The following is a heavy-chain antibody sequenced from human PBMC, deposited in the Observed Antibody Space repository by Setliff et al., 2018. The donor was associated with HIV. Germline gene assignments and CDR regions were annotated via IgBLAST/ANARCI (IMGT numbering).Heavy chain of an antibody. Sequence: SETLSLTCAVSCYSISSGYYWGWIRQPPGKGLEWIGSIYHSGSTYYNPSLKSRVTISVDTSKNQFSLKLTSVTAADTAVYYCAREDSSYHYFDYWGQGMLVTVSS. CDR3: AREDSSYHYFDY. J-gene: IGHJ4*02. CDR1: CYSISSGYY. V-gene: IGHV4-38-2*02. D-gene: IGHD6-6*01. CDR2: IYHSGST.